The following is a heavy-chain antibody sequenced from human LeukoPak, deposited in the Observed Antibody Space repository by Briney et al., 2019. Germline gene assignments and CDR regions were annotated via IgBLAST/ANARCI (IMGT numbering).Heavy chain of an antibody. CDR1: GGSISSYY. D-gene: IGHD6-19*01. CDR3: ARDLGSGWYVGYYYYYMDV. CDR2: IYTSGST. V-gene: IGHV4-4*07. Sequence: SETLSLTCTVSGGSISSYYWSWIRQPGGKGLEWIGRIYTSGSTNYNPSLKSRVTMSVDTSKNQFSLKLSSVTAADTAVYYCARDLGSGWYVGYYYYYMDVWGKGTTVTVSS. J-gene: IGHJ6*03.